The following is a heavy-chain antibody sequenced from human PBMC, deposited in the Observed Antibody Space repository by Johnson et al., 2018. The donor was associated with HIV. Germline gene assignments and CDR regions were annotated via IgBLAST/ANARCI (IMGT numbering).Heavy chain of an antibody. CDR3: ARNHPQSSDAFDI. J-gene: IGHJ3*02. V-gene: IGHV3-7*01. CDR2: IKQDGSEK. Sequence: VQLVESGGGVVQPGRSLRLSCAASGFSLSSYAMHWVRQAPGKGLEWVANIKQDGSEKYYVDSVKGRFTISRDNAKNSLYLQMNSLRTEDTAVFYCARNHPQSSDAFDIWGLGTMVTVSS. CDR1: GFSLSSYA. D-gene: IGHD4-11*01.